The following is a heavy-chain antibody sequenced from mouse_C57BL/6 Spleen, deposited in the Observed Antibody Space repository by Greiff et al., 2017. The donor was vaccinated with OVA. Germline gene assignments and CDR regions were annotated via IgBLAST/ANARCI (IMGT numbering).Heavy chain of an antibody. V-gene: IGHV1-54*01. CDR2: INPGSGGT. J-gene: IGHJ4*01. CDR1: GYAFTNYL. D-gene: IGHD4-1*01. Sequence: QVQLQQSGAELVRPGTSVKVSCKASGYAFTNYLIEWVKQRPGQGLEWIGVINPGSGGTTYNEKFKGKATLTADKSSSTAYMQLSSLTSEDSAVLFCAGTGTDYAMDYWGQGTSVTVSS. CDR3: AGTGTDYAMDY.